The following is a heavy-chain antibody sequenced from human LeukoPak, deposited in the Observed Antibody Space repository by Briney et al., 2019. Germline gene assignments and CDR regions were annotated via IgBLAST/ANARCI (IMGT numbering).Heavy chain of an antibody. CDR3: ADSSWYY. J-gene: IGHJ4*02. Sequence: GGSLRLSCAASGFTFSTNYMSWVRQAPGRGLEWVSVIYSGGGTYYADSVKGRFTISRDNSKSTVYLQMNSLRAEDTAVYYCADSSWYYWGQGTLVTVSS. D-gene: IGHD6-13*01. V-gene: IGHV3-66*01. CDR1: GFTFSTNY. CDR2: IYSGGGT.